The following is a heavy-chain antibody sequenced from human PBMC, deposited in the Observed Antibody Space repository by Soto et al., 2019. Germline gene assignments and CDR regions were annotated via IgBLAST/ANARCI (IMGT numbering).Heavy chain of an antibody. Sequence: QVQLQESGPGLVKPSETLSLTCSVSNGSISNYYWSWIRQPAGKGLEWIGRMYIGGNTNYNHSLKSRVTMSVDTSKNEFALKMRSVTAADTAVYYCAIGYYGRGDYWGQGTLVTVSP. CDR2: MYIGGNT. J-gene: IGHJ4*02. CDR1: NGSISNYY. D-gene: IGHD3-10*01. CDR3: AIGYYGRGDY. V-gene: IGHV4-4*07.